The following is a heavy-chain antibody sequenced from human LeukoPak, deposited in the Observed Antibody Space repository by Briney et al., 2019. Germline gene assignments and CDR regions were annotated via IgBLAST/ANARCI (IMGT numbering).Heavy chain of an antibody. CDR1: GFTFSSYS. Sequence: GGSLRLSCAASGFTFSSYSMNWVRQAPGKGLEWVSSISSSSSYIYYADSVKGRFTISRDNAKNSLYLQMNRLRAEDTAVYYCARELDDPYYYGSGAFDYWGQGTLVTVSS. D-gene: IGHD3-10*01. J-gene: IGHJ4*02. CDR2: ISSSSSYI. CDR3: ARELDDPYYYGSGAFDY. V-gene: IGHV3-21*01.